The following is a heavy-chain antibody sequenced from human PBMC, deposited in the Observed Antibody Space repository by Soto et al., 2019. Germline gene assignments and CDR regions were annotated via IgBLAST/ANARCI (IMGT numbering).Heavy chain of an antibody. D-gene: IGHD3-9*01. V-gene: IGHV4-34*01. J-gene: IGHJ4*02. CDR3: AARNQIYCLGY. CDR2: INHSGST. Sequence: PSETLSLTCAAYGGSFSGYYWSWIRQPPGKGLEWIGEINHSGSTNYNPSLKSRVTISVDTSKNQFSLKLSSVTAADTAVYYCAARNQIYCLGYWGQGTLVTVSS. CDR1: GGSFSGYY.